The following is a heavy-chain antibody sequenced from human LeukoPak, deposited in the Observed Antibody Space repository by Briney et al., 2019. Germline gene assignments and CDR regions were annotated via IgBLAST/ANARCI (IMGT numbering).Heavy chain of an antibody. CDR2: ISAYNGNT. D-gene: IGHD1-26*01. V-gene: IGHV1-18*01. Sequence: GASVKVSCKASVYTFTSYGISWVRQAPGQGLEWRGWISAYNGNTNYAQKLQGRVTMTTDTSMSTAYMELRSLRTDDTAVYSCAMRPIVGATKGDAFEIWGQGTMVTVSS. J-gene: IGHJ3*02. CDR3: AMRPIVGATKGDAFEI. CDR1: VYTFTSYG.